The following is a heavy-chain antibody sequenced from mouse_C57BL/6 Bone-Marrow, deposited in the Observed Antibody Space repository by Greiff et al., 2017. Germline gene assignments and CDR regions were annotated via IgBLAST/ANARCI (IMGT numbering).Heavy chain of an antibody. D-gene: IGHD6-2*01. J-gene: IGHJ2*01. CDR1: GYTFTSYW. CDR2: IDPSDSYT. Sequence: QVQLQQPGAELVRPGTSVKLSCKASGYTFTSYWMHWVKQRPGQGLAWIGVIDPSDSYTNYNQKFKGKATLTVDTSSSTAYMQLSSLTSEDSAVYYCARSLLGDYWGKGTTLTVSS. CDR3: ARSLLGDY. V-gene: IGHV1-59*01.